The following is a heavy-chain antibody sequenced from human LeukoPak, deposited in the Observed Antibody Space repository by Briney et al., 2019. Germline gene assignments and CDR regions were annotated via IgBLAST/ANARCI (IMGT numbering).Heavy chain of an antibody. CDR2: IYYSGST. V-gene: IGHV4-59*02. CDR1: VGTVTNSC. CDR3: ARGVPTATARWFDP. Sequence: PSETLSLTCTVSVGTVTNSCWSWIRQPPGKGLEWIGYIYYSGSTNYNPSLKSRVTISVDTSKNQFSLKLSSVTAADTAVYYCARGVPTATARWFDPWGQGTLVTVSS. J-gene: IGHJ5*02. D-gene: IGHD2-21*02.